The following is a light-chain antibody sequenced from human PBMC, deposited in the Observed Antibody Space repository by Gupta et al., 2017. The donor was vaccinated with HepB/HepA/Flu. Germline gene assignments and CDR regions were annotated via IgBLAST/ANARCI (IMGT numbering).Light chain of an antibody. CDR2: GAS. CDR1: QIVSSSY. Sequence: EIVLTQSPGPLSLSPGERSTLSCRASQIVSSSYLTWYQQKPGQAPRLLIYGASSRDTGIPDRFSGSGSGTDFTLTISRLEPEDFAVYYCQQYGSSPRTFGQGTKVEIK. J-gene: IGKJ1*01. V-gene: IGKV3-20*01. CDR3: QQYGSSPRT.